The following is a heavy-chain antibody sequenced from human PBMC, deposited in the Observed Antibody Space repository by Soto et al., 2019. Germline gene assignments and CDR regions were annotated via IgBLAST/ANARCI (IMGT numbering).Heavy chain of an antibody. CDR3: AKDSSVTAAGSGGWFDP. CDR2: ISFDGGNQ. D-gene: IGHD6-13*01. CDR1: GFDFNTYG. Sequence: QVQLVQSGGGVVQPGRSLRLSCAASGFDFNTYGLHWVRQAPGKGLEWVAGISFDGGNQYYADSVKGQFTISRDKSNNTLYLQMNGLGAEDTATYYCAKDSSVTAAGSGGWFDPWGQGTLVIVSS. J-gene: IGHJ5*02. V-gene: IGHV3-30*18.